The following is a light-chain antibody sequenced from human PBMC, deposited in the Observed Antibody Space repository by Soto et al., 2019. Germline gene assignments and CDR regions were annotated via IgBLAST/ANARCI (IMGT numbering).Light chain of an antibody. Sequence: DIQMTQSPSSLSASVGDRVTITCRASQGIEIWLAWYQQKPGIAPKSLIYAASTLQSGVPSRFSGSGSGTDFTLTISSLQPEDFATYYCQQYHDYPLTFAGGTKVEIK. CDR3: QQYHDYPLT. CDR2: AAS. V-gene: IGKV1D-16*01. CDR1: QGIEIW. J-gene: IGKJ4*01.